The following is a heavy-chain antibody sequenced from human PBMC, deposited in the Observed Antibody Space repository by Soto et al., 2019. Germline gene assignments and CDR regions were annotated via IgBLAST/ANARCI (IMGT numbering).Heavy chain of an antibody. CDR1: VGSFSGYY. V-gene: IGHV4-34*01. Sequence: PSETLSLTCAVYVGSFSGYYWRFIRQPPGKGLEWIGEINHSGSTNYNPSLKSRVTISVATSKNQFSLKLSSVTAAYTAVYYCATRSYYYYGMEVWGQGTTVTVSS. J-gene: IGHJ6*02. CDR3: ATRSYYYYGMEV. CDR2: INHSGST.